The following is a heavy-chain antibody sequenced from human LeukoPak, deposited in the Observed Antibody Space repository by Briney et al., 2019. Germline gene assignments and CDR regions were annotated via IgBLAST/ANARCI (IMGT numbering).Heavy chain of an antibody. Sequence: GGSLRLSCAASGFTFSSNYMSWVRQAPGKGLEWVSVIYSGGSTYYSDSVKGRFTISRDNSKNTLYLQMNSLRAEDTAVYYCAREDSYGHGYWGQGTLVTVPS. V-gene: IGHV3-53*01. J-gene: IGHJ4*02. CDR3: AREDSYGHGY. CDR2: IYSGGST. CDR1: GFTFSSNY. D-gene: IGHD5-18*01.